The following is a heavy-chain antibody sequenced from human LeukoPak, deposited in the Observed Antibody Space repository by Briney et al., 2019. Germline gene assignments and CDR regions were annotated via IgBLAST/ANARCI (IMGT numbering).Heavy chain of an antibody. CDR2: IHHDGRI. CDR3: ARSHDHLWGNYPDY. Sequence: ASETLSLTCDVSGGSIDSTNWWNWVRQPPGKGLEWIGEIHHDGRINYNPSLKSRVTLSVDRSKNQFSLRLNSVTAADTAMYYCARSHDHLWGNYPDYWGQGTLVTVSS. V-gene: IGHV4/OR15-8*01. CDR1: GGSIDSTNW. J-gene: IGHJ4*02. D-gene: IGHD3-16*02.